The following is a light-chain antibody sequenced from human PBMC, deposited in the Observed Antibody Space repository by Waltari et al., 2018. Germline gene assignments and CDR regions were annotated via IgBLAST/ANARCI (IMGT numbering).Light chain of an antibody. V-gene: IGKV3-15*01. CDR1: QSVSSK. Sequence: GMTQSPATLSVSPGERATLSCRASQSVSSKLPWYQQKPGQAPRLLIYGASTRATGIPARFSGSGSGTDFTLTISGLKTEDEADYYCQSYDSSNQRVFGGGTK. CDR2: GAS. J-gene: IGKJ4*02. CDR3: QSYDSSNQRV.